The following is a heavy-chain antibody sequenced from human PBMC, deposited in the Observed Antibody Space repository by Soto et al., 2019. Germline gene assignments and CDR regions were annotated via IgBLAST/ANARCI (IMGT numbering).Heavy chain of an antibody. V-gene: IGHV1-69*01. Sequence: QVHLVQSGAELKKPGSSVKVSCKASGGTFSNYAISWVRQAPGQVLEWLGGVVPISGTTNYAQKFQDRVTVNADDSTTTSFMNLSSLIFEGGTLYCCSVDRPARRVPTATAGSLSAVYCSYAMDVWCPGTTVTFS. D-gene: IGHD3-3*01. CDR2: VVPISGTT. CDR1: GGTFSNYA. J-gene: IGHJ6*02. CDR3: SVDRPARRVPTATAGSLSAVYCSYAMDV.